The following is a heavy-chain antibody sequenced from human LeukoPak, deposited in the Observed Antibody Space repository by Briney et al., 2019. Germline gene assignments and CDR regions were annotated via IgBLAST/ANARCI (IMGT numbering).Heavy chain of an antibody. V-gene: IGHV3-7*01. CDR2: IKQDGSEK. Sequence: PGGSLRLSCAASGFTFSSYWMSWVRQAPGKGLEWVANIKQDGSEKYYVDSVKGRFTISRDNAKNSLYLQVNSLRAEDTAVYYCARAGQQQLVQVSYWGQGTLVTVSS. CDR1: GFTFSSYW. J-gene: IGHJ4*02. CDR3: ARAGQQQLVQVSY. D-gene: IGHD6-13*01.